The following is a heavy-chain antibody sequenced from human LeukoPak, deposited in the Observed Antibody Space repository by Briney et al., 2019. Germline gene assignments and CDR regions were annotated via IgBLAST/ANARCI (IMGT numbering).Heavy chain of an antibody. CDR2: IYSGGST. J-gene: IGHJ4*02. CDR3: AREGSIAAGTAYYFDY. V-gene: IGHV3-53*01. Sequence: GGSLRLSCAASGFTFSSYAMRWVRQAPGKGLEWVSVIYSGGSTYYADSVKGRFTISRDNSKNTLYLQMNSLRAEDTAVYYCAREGSIAAGTAYYFDYWGQGTLVTVSS. D-gene: IGHD6-13*01. CDR1: GFTFSSYA.